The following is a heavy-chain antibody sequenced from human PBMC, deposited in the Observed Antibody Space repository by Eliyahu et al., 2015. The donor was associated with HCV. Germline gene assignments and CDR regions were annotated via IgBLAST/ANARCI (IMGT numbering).Heavy chain of an antibody. D-gene: IGHD2-15*01. CDR3: ARHWGTSGGDCSGGSCYPGALTGVDY. CDR1: GGSISSXSYX. CDR2: XYYSGST. Sequence: QLQLQESGPGLVKPSETLSLTCTVSGGSISSXSYXWGWXRXPPGXGLEWXGGXYYSGSTYYNPSLKSRVTIXVDTSKNQFSLKLSSVTAADTAVYYCARHWGTSGGDCSGGSCYPGALTGVDYWGQGTLVTVSS. V-gene: IGHV4-39*01. J-gene: IGHJ4*02.